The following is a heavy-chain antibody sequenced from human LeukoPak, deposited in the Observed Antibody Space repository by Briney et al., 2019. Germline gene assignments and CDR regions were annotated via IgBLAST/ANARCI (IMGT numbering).Heavy chain of an antibody. CDR2: IDPSDSYT. D-gene: IGHD3-16*01. V-gene: IGHV5-10-1*01. Sequence: KPGESLKIFCKGSGYSFTSYWLSWVRQMPGKGLEWMGRIDPSDSYTTYSPSFQGHVTISADKSISTAYLQWSSLKASDTAMYYCARDFGGYFDYWGQRTLLTVSS. CDR1: GYSFTSYW. CDR3: ARDFGGYFDY. J-gene: IGHJ4*02.